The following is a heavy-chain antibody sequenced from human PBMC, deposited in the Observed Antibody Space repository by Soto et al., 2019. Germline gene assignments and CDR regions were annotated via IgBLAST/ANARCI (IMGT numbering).Heavy chain of an antibody. Sequence: ASVKVSCKASGYTFTSYGISWVRQAPEQGLEWMGWISAYNGNTNYAQKLQGRVTMTTDTSTSTAYMELRSLRSDDTAVYYCARGRSGSYYYYMDVWGKGTTVTVSS. CDR3: ARGRSGSYYYYMDV. V-gene: IGHV1-18*01. CDR2: ISAYNGNT. CDR1: GYTFTSYG. D-gene: IGHD6-25*01. J-gene: IGHJ6*03.